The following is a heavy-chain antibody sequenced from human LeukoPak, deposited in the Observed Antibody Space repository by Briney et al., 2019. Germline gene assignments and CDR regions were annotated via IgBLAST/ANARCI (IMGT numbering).Heavy chain of an antibody. J-gene: IGHJ2*01. D-gene: IGHD5-18*01. CDR3: ARYWGVQLWPHWYFDL. V-gene: IGHV4-59*01. CDR2: IYYSGGT. CDR1: GGSISSYY. Sequence: SETLSLTCTVSGGSISSYYWSWFRQTPGKGPEWIGYIYYSGGTKYNPSLKSRVTISVDRSKNQFSLKLNSVTAADTAVYYCARYWGVQLWPHWYFDLWGRGSLVTISS.